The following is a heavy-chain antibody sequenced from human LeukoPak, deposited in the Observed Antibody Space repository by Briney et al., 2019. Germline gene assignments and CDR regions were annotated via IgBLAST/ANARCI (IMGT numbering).Heavy chain of an antibody. V-gene: IGHV4-39*07. CDR1: GGSISSSSYY. CDR2: IYYSGST. D-gene: IGHD3-10*01. CDR3: TRANGYGLIDY. Sequence: SETLSLTCTVSGGSISSSSYYWGWIRQPPGKGLEWIGSIYYSGSTYYNPSLKSRVTISVDSSKNQFSLKLSSVTAADTAMYYCTRANGYGLIDYWGQGTLVTVSS. J-gene: IGHJ4*02.